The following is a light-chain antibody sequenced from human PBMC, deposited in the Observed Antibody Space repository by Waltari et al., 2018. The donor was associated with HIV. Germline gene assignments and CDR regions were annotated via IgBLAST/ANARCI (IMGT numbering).Light chain of an antibody. CDR1: QNVDDK. V-gene: IGKV3D-15*01. Sequence: TQSQATISVSPGGRVTVSCRASQNVDDKLAWYQQNPGQSPRLLIYHSSVRAAGVPTRFGGAGSATNFTLTITSLQSEDFALYFCQQYHHWPPLTFGGGSRVELK. J-gene: IGKJ4*01. CDR3: QQYHHWPPLT. CDR2: HSS.